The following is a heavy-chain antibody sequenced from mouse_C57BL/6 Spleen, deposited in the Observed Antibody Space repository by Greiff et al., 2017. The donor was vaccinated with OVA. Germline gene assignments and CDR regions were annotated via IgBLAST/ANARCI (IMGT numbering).Heavy chain of an antibody. Sequence: QVQLQQPGAELVKPGASVKLSCKASGYTFTSYWMQWLIQRPGQGLVGIGEINPSDSYTNYNPKFKGKATLTVDTSSSTAYKQVSSLTSEDSAVYYGAYSNSFAYWGQGTLVTVSA. V-gene: IGHV1-50*01. J-gene: IGHJ3*01. CDR3: AYSNSFAY. D-gene: IGHD2-5*01. CDR1: GYTFTSYW. CDR2: INPSDSYT.